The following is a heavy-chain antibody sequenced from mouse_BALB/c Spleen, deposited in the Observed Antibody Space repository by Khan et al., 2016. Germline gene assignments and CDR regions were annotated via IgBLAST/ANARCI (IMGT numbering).Heavy chain of an antibody. J-gene: IGHJ3*01. CDR1: GFNINDYY. CDR2: IDPENGDT. CDR3: NAVEGFAY. V-gene: IGHV14-4*02. D-gene: IGHD1-1*01. Sequence: VQLQQSGAELVRSGASVKLSCTASGFNINDYYMHWVKQRPEQGLEWIGWIDPENGDTEYAPKFQGKATMTADTSSNTAYLQLSSLTSEDTAVYYCNAVEGFAYWGQGTLVTVSA.